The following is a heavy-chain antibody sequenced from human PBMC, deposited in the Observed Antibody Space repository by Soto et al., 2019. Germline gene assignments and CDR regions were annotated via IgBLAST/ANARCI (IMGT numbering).Heavy chain of an antibody. CDR2: ISSSSSYI. D-gene: IGHD3-22*01. V-gene: IGHV3-21*01. J-gene: IGHJ6*02. Sequence: EVQLVESGGGLVKPGGSLRLSCAASGFTFSSYSMNWVRQAPGKGLEWVSSISSSSSYIYYADSVKGRFTISRDNAKNSLYLQMNSLRAEDTAVYYCARDQKDYYDSSGRYCIDVWGQGTTVTVSS. CDR3: ARDQKDYYDSSGRYCIDV. CDR1: GFTFSSYS.